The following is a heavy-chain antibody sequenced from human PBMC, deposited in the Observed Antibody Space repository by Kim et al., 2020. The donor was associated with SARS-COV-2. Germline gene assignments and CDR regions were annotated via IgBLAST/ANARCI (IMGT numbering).Heavy chain of an antibody. Sequence: SPSFQGQVTISADKSISTAYLQWSSLKASDTAIYYCARGNGYSKYNWFDPWGQGTLVTVSS. CDR3: ARGNGYSKYNWFDP. D-gene: IGHD3-22*01. V-gene: IGHV5-51*01. J-gene: IGHJ5*02.